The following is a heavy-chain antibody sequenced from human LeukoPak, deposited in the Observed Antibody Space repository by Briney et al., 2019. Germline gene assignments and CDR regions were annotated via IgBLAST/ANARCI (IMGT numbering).Heavy chain of an antibody. Sequence: GGSLRLSCAASGFTVSSKFMSWVRQAPGKGLEWVSTLYSNGNTYYADSVKGRFTISRDNSKNALSLQMNSLRAEDTAVYYCARDYYDGSAYYSYYEYWGQGTLVTVSS. CDR1: GFTVSSKF. D-gene: IGHD3-22*01. CDR3: ARDYYDGSAYYSYYEY. V-gene: IGHV3-53*01. J-gene: IGHJ4*02. CDR2: LYSNGNT.